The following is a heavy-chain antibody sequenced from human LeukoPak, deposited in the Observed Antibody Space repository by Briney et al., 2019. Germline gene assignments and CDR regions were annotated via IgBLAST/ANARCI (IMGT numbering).Heavy chain of an antibody. CDR1: GLIFSSYA. V-gene: IGHV3-23*01. CDR2: ISGSGGST. J-gene: IGHJ4*02. D-gene: IGHD3-9*01. CDR3: AKDQQVLRYFDWSMGDYFDY. Sequence: PGASLRLSCAASGLIFSSYAMSWVRQAPGKGLEWVSAISGSGGSTYYADSVKGRFTISRDNSKNTLYLQMNSLRAEDTAVYYCAKDQQVLRYFDWSMGDYFDYWGQGTLVTVSS.